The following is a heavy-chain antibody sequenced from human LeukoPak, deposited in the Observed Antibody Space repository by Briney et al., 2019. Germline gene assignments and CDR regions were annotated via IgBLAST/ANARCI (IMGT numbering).Heavy chain of an antibody. CDR1: GFTFSSYG. V-gene: IGHV3-21*01. J-gene: IGHJ4*02. CDR2: ISSGGTFM. CDR3: AREPTGDY. D-gene: IGHD1-1*01. Sequence: PGGSLRLSCAASGFTFSSYGINWVRQAPGKGLEWVSSISSGGTFMYYADSVKGRFTISRDNAKKSVFLQMNSLRAEDSAVYYCAREPTGDYWGQGMLVTVSS.